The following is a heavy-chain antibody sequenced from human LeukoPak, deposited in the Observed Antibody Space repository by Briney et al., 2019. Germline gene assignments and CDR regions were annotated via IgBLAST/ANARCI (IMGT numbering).Heavy chain of an antibody. D-gene: IGHD3-9*01. Sequence: GSLRLSCVASGFMFNKYGMSWVRQPPGKGLEWIGEIYHSGSTNYNPSLKSRVTISVDKSKNQFSLKLSSVTAADTAVYYCARDSYDILTGYSSMDVWGQGTTVTVSS. CDR1: GFMFNKYG. CDR2: IYHSGST. V-gene: IGHV4-4*02. CDR3: ARDSYDILTGYSSMDV. J-gene: IGHJ6*02.